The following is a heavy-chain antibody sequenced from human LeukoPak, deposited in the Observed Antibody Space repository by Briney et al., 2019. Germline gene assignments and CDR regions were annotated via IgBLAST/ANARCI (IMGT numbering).Heavy chain of an antibody. Sequence: PSETLSLTCGVYGGSFSGYYWSWIRQPPGKGLEWLGEINLGASPNYTPSLKSRLSLSLDTSKNQFSLKLTSVTAADTAVYYCARVNYYDSSGYYYADGFDVWGQGTMVTVSS. J-gene: IGHJ3*01. CDR2: INLGASP. D-gene: IGHD3-22*01. CDR3: ARVNYYDSSGYYYADGFDV. V-gene: IGHV4-34*01. CDR1: GGSFSGYY.